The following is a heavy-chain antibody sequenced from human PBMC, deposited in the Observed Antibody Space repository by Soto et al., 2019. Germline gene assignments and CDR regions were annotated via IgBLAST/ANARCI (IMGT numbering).Heavy chain of an antibody. V-gene: IGHV4-4*02. Sequence: QVQLQESGPGLVKPSGTLSLTCAVSGDSITNNNWWTWVRQSPGKGLEWIGEMHHSGSTDYNPSLRSRVTISVDKSKNQFSLTLSSVTAADSAVYYCARTSGGTYSFDPWGQGTLVTVSS. J-gene: IGHJ5*02. CDR2: MHHSGST. CDR1: GDSITNNNW. CDR3: ARTSGGTYSFDP. D-gene: IGHD3-10*01.